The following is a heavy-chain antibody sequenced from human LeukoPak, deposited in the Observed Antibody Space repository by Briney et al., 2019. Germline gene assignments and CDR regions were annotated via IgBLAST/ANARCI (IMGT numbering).Heavy chain of an antibody. CDR3: ARGGPDAFDI. CDR1: GDSVSTNSAA. Sequence: SQTPSLTCAISGDSVSTNSAAWNWVRQSPSRGLEWLGRTYYRSKWYNDYAVSVKSRITINPDTPKNQLSLQLNSVTPEDTAVYYCARGGPDAFDIWGQGTMVTVSS. V-gene: IGHV6-1*01. CDR2: TYYRSKWYN. J-gene: IGHJ3*02.